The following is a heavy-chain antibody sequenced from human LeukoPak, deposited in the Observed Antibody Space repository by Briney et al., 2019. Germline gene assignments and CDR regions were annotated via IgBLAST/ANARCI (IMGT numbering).Heavy chain of an antibody. CDR3: ARGSTTGGLY. CDR2: IYYSGRP. D-gene: IGHD2-2*01. J-gene: IGHJ4*02. Sequence: PSETLSLTCTVSGGSISSGGYYWSWIRQHPGKGLEWIEYIYYSGRPYYNPSLKSRDTISVDTSKNQFSLKLSSVTPADTAVYYCARGSTTGGLYWGQGTLVTVSS. V-gene: IGHV4-31*03. CDR1: GGSISSGGYY.